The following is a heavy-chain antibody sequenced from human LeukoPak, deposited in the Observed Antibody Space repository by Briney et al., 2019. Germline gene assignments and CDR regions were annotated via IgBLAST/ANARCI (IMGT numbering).Heavy chain of an antibody. Sequence: QAGGSLRLSCAATGFTFNHYGMHWVRQAPGKGLEWVAAIWSDGTNRFYADSVKGRFTISRDDSRDTVYLQMDNLTAEDTAVYYCAEDAQRGFDYSNSLEYWGQGTLVTVSS. J-gene: IGHJ4*02. CDR3: AEDAQRGFDYSNSLEY. CDR2: IWSDGTNR. V-gene: IGHV3-33*06. CDR1: GFTFNHYG. D-gene: IGHD4-11*01.